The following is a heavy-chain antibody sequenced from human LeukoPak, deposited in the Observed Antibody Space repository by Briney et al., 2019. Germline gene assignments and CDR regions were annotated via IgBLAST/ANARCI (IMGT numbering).Heavy chain of an antibody. CDR3: AKDKDYAE. V-gene: IGHV3-48*01. CDR2: ISSSSSTI. D-gene: IGHD4-17*01. J-gene: IGHJ4*02. CDR1: GFTFSSYS. Sequence: GGSLRLSCAASGFTFSSYSMNWVRQAPGKGLEWVSYISSSSSTIYYADSVKGRFTISRDNSKNTLYLQMNSLRAEDTAVYYCAKDKDYAEGGQGTLVTVSS.